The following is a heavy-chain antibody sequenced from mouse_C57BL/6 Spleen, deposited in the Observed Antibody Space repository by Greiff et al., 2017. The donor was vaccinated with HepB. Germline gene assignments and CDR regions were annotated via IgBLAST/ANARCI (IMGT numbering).Heavy chain of an antibody. CDR3: ARVPSWDDWYFDV. J-gene: IGHJ1*03. CDR1: GYTFTSYW. CDR2: IDPNSGGT. Sequence: VQLQQPGAELVKPGASVKLSCKASGYTFTSYWMHWVKQRPGRGLEWIGRIDPNSGGTKYNEKFKSKATLTVDKPSSTAYMQLSSLTSEDSAVYYCARVPSWDDWYFDVWGTGTTVTVSS. V-gene: IGHV1-72*01. D-gene: IGHD4-1*01.